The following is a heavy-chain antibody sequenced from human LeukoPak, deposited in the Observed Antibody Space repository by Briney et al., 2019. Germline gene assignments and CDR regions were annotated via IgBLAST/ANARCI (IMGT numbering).Heavy chain of an antibody. CDR1: GFPFSVFE. CDR2: IGSSGTTR. CDR3: ALLAVASDFDY. D-gene: IGHD6-19*01. V-gene: IGHV3-48*03. Sequence: GGSLRLSCAVSGFPFSVFEMNWVRQAPGKGLEWVSNIGSSGTTRYYADSVKGRFSIPRDNAKNSLYLQMNSLRVEDTGVYYCALLAVASDFDYWGQGALVTVSS. J-gene: IGHJ4*02.